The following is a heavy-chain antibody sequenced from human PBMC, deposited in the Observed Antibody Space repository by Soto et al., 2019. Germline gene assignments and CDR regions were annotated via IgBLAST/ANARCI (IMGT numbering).Heavy chain of an antibody. D-gene: IGHD3-3*01. J-gene: IGHJ5*02. CDR3: ARHIEIRFLEWLVWFDP. CDR1: GGSISSSSYY. V-gene: IGHV4-39*01. CDR2: IYYSGST. Sequence: QLQLQESGPGLVKPSETLSLTCTVSGGSISSSSYYWGWIRQPPGKGLEWIGSIYYSGSTYYNPSLKSRVTISVDTSKNQFSLKLSSVTAADTAVYYCARHIEIRFLEWLVWFDPWGQGTLVTVSS.